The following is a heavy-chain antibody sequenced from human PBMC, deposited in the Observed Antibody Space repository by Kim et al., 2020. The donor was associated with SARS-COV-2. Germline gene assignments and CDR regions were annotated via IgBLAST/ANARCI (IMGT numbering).Heavy chain of an antibody. V-gene: IGHV3-7*03. D-gene: IGHD5-12*01. CDR2: IKQDESDK. Sequence: GGSLRLFCAASGFSLSSSWMSWVRQGPGKGLEWVANIKQDESDKNYVDSVKGRFTISKDNAKNSLYLQMNSLRADDTAVYYCARGIVPTLWGQGTLVTVS. CDR3: ARGIVPTL. CDR1: GFSLSSSW. J-gene: IGHJ4*02.